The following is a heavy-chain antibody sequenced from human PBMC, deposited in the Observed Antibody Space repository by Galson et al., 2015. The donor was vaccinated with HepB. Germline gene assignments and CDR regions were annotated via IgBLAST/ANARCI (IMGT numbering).Heavy chain of an antibody. Sequence: SLRLSCAASELNFSDQYMDWVRQAPGKGLEWVGRIRNKAKSYTTEYVASVRGRFTISRDDTQNSLYLQMNSLKTEDTAVYYCNRAFSGGCPSDVWGQGTTVTVSS. D-gene: IGHD3-3*02. V-gene: IGHV3-72*01. J-gene: IGHJ3*01. CDR1: ELNFSDQY. CDR2: IRNKAKSYTT. CDR3: NRAFSGGCPSDV.